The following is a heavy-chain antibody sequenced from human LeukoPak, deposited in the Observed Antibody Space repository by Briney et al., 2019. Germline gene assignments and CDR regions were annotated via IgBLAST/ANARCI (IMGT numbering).Heavy chain of an antibody. Sequence: GGSLRLSCAASGFTFSSYAMHWVRQAPGKGLEWVAVISYDGSNKYYADSVKGRFTISRDNSKNTLYLQMNSLRAEDTAVYYCAKEPWGEPRTFDIWGQGTMVTVSS. CDR3: AKEPWGEPRTFDI. J-gene: IGHJ3*02. V-gene: IGHV3-30*04. CDR1: GFTFSSYA. CDR2: ISYDGSNK. D-gene: IGHD3-10*01.